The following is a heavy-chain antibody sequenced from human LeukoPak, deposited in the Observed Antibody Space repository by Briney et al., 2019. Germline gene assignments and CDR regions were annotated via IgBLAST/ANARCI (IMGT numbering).Heavy chain of an antibody. CDR2: IYHSGST. J-gene: IGHJ4*02. D-gene: IGHD5-18*01. CDR1: GGSISRGGYS. Sequence: SETLSLTCAVSGGSISRGGYSWSWIRQPPGKGLEWIGYIYHSGSTYYNPSLKSRVTISVDRSKNQFSLKLSSVTAADTAVYYCARGRYSYGDAVDFDYWGQGTLVTVSS. CDR3: ARGRYSYGDAVDFDY. V-gene: IGHV4-30-2*01.